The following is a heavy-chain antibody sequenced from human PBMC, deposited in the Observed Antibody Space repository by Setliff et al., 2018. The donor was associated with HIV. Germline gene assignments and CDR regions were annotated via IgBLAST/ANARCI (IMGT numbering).Heavy chain of an antibody. D-gene: IGHD5-18*01. Sequence: ASETLSLTCTVSGDSISTDNYHWGWIRQPPGKGLEWIGHTANTDYNPSLKSRVTVSVDTSKNQLSLRLSTVTAADTAVYYCARHAALIKRYYYYYLGVWGKGTTVTVSS. CDR1: GDSISTDNYH. CDR2: TANT. J-gene: IGHJ6*03. CDR3: ARHAALIKRYYYYYLGV. V-gene: IGHV4-39*01.